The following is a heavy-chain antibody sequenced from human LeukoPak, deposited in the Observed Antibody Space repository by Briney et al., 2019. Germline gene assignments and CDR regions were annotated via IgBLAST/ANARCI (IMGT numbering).Heavy chain of an antibody. D-gene: IGHD3-3*01. Sequence: GGSLRLSCAASGFTLNSYGIHWVRQAPGKGLEWVSYISSSGSTIYYADSVKGRFTISRDNAKNSLYLQMNSLRAEDTAVYYCARETSGYYLDYWGQGTLVTVSS. J-gene: IGHJ4*02. CDR1: GFTLNSYG. CDR3: ARETSGYYLDY. V-gene: IGHV3-48*04. CDR2: ISSSGSTI.